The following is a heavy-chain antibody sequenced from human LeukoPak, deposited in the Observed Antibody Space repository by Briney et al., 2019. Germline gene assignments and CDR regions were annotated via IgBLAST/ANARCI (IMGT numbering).Heavy chain of an antibody. Sequence: TSETLSLTCTVSGYTISSGYYWGWIRQPPGKGLEWIGSIYHSGSTYYNPSLKSRVTISVDTSKNQFSLKLSSVTAADTAVYYCARDPPGPAYYYDQIEDAFDIWGQGTMVTVSS. CDR3: ARDPPGPAYYYDQIEDAFDI. CDR2: IYHSGST. CDR1: GYTISSGYY. V-gene: IGHV4-38-2*02. D-gene: IGHD3-22*01. J-gene: IGHJ3*02.